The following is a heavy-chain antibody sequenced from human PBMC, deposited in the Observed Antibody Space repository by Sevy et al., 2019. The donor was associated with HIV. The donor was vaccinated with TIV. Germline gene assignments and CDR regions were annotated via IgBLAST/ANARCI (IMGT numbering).Heavy chain of an antibody. D-gene: IGHD5-12*01. Sequence: GGCLRLSCIASGFTFSSYSMNWVRQAPGKGLEWVSFISSSPTVIYYADSVKGRFTPSRDNAENSVYLQMNSLRDEDTAVYYCVRGPGYYFDHWGQGTLVTVSS. CDR3: VRGPGYYFDH. J-gene: IGHJ4*02. CDR2: ISSSPTVI. V-gene: IGHV3-48*02. CDR1: GFTFSSYS.